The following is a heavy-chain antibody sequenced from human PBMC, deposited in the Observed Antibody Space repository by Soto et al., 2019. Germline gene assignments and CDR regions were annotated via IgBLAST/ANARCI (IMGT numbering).Heavy chain of an antibody. Sequence: SVSNAWMTWVRQAPGKGLAWVGRIKSKTDGGTTDYAAPVKGRFTISRDDSKNTLYLQMNSLKTEDTAVYYCTTDPPVPAAMTDYWGQGTLVTVSS. J-gene: IGHJ4*02. CDR3: TTDPPVPAAMTDY. V-gene: IGHV3-15*07. CDR1: SVSNAW. CDR2: IKSKTDGGTT. D-gene: IGHD2-2*01.